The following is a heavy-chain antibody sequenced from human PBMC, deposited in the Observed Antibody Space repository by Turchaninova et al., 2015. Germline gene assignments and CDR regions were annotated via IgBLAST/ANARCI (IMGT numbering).Heavy chain of an antibody. J-gene: IGHJ4*02. V-gene: IGHV3-48*01. CDR2: ISNRGTDI. CDR1: GFIFSIVS. CDR3: ARDIIGALWY. Sequence: EVLLVESGGDLVQPGGSLRLSCVGSGFIFSIVSMVWVRRTPGKGLEWISYISNRGTDIHYADSVRGRVTVSRDNAKNSLYLQMNSLRAEDTGVYYCARDIIGALWYWGQGTLVTVSS. D-gene: IGHD1-26*01.